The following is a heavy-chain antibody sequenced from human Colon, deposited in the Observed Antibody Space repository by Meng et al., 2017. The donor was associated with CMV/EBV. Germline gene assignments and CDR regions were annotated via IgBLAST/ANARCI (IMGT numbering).Heavy chain of an antibody. CDR3: VRYYYGSGSFYNPFYFNGLDV. CDR1: GFTFDNFA. D-gene: IGHD3-10*01. Sequence: GGSLRLSCVASGFTFDNFAMHWVRQAPGKGLEWVSGITWNSRTIEYADSVKGRFTISRDNAENSVFLQMSSLRAEDTAVYYCVRYYYGSGSFYNPFYFNGLDVWGQGTTVTVSS. V-gene: IGHV3-9*01. CDR2: ITWNSRTI. J-gene: IGHJ6*02.